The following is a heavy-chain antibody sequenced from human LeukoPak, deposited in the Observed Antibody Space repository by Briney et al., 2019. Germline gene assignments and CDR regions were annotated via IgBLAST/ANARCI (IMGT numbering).Heavy chain of an antibody. V-gene: IGHV1-46*01. D-gene: IGHD5-24*01. J-gene: IGHJ6*02. Sequence: ASVKVSCKASGYTFTSYYMHWVRQAPGQGLEWVGIINPGDGGTSYAQKFQGRATMSRETSTSTLYMELSSLRSEDTALYYCAREPRKDGHNGMDVWGQGTTVTVSS. CDR1: GYTFTSYY. CDR2: INPGDGGT. CDR3: AREPRKDGHNGMDV.